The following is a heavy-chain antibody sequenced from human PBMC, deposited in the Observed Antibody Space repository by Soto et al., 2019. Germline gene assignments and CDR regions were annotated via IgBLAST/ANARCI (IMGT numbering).Heavy chain of an antibody. CDR2: IIPMFGSA. V-gene: IGHV1-69*01. D-gene: IGHD3-10*01. CDR3: ARDRRISMVGGDPHTHYGMDV. Sequence: QVHLVQSGAEVRKPGSSVKVSCKASGGTFDNFAVSWVRQAPGQGLEWMGAIIPMFGSADYAQKFQGRVTITADESTNTAYVDLSSLTSEDTAVYYCARDRRISMVGGDPHTHYGMDVWGQGTTVTVSS. J-gene: IGHJ6*02. CDR1: GGTFDNFA.